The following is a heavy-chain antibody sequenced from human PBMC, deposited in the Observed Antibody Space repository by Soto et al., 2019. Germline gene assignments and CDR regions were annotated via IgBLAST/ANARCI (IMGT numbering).Heavy chain of an antibody. D-gene: IGHD1-26*01. CDR3: AGNSGSYYYYYCMDV. Sequence: ASVKVSCKASGYTFTSYDINWVRQATGQGLEWMGWMNPNSGNTGYAQKFQGRVTMTRNTSISTAYMELSSLRSEDTAVYYGAGNSGSYYYYYCMDVWGQGTTVTVSS. CDR2: MNPNSGNT. CDR1: GYTFTSYD. V-gene: IGHV1-8*01. J-gene: IGHJ6*02.